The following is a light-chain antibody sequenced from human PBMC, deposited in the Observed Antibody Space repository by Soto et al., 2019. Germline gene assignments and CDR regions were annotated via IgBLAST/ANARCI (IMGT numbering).Light chain of an antibody. Sequence: QSVLTQPASVSGSPGQSITISCTGTSSDVGGYNYVSWYQQHPGKAPKLMIYKVSNRPSGVSNRFSGSKSGNTASLTISGLQAEDESEYYCSSFRSRKIYVLGTATKVTVL. CDR1: SSDVGGYNY. J-gene: IGLJ1*01. CDR3: SSFRSRKIYV. CDR2: KVS. V-gene: IGLV2-14*01.